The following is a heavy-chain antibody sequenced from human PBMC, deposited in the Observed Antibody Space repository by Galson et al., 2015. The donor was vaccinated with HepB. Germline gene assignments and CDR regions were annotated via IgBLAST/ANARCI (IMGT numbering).Heavy chain of an antibody. CDR3: ARDGAGGFGEFFFDY. J-gene: IGHJ4*02. V-gene: IGHV3-48*01. CDR1: GFTFSSYS. Sequence: SLRLSCAASGFTFSSYSMDWVRQAPGKGLEWVSYISSSSSTIYYADSVKGRFTISRDNAKNSLYLQMNSLRAEGTAVYYCARDGAGGFGEFFFDYWGQGTLVTVSS. CDR2: ISSSSSTI. D-gene: IGHD3-10*01.